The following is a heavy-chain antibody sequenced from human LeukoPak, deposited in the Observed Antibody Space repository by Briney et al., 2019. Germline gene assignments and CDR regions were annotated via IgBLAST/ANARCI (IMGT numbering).Heavy chain of an antibody. CDR1: GGSISSYY. D-gene: IGHD3-10*01. Sequence: SETLSLTCTVSGGSISSYYWSWIRQPPGKGLEWIGYIYYSGSTNYNPSLKSRVTISADTSKNQFSLKLSSVTAADTAVYYCARKVWFGEHNWFDPWGQGTLVTVSS. V-gene: IGHV4-59*01. CDR3: ARKVWFGEHNWFDP. CDR2: IYYSGST. J-gene: IGHJ5*02.